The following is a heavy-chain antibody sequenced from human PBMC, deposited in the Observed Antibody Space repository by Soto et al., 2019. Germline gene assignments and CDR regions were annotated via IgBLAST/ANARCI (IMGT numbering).Heavy chain of an antibody. Sequence: ASVKVSCKTSGFRFTNYGFSWVRQAPGQGLEWMGWISANNDDTHYAQKFQGRVTMTTDTGTGTAYMELRSLRSDDTAMYHCARKGTGHPFDYWGQGTLVTVSS. D-gene: IGHD1-1*01. CDR2: ISANNDDT. CDR3: ARKGTGHPFDY. J-gene: IGHJ4*02. CDR1: GFRFTNYG. V-gene: IGHV1-18*01.